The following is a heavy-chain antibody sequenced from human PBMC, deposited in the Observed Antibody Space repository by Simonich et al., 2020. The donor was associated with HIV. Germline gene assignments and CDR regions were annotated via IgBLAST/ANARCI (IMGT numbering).Heavy chain of an antibody. CDR2: SNPGGGST. CDR3: AVAVAGARGY. CDR1: GYTFTDSY. J-gene: IGHJ4*02. D-gene: IGHD6-19*01. V-gene: IGHV1-46*01. Sequence: VQLVQSGAEVKKPGATVKISCKVSGYTFTDSYMHWVQQAPGKGLEWRGKSNPGGGSTSYAKKCQGRVTMTRDTSTSTVYMELSSLGSEDTAVYYCAVAVAGARGYWGQGTLVTVSS.